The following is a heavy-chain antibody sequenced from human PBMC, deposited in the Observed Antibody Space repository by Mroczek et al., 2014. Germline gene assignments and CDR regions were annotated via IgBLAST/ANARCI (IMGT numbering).Heavy chain of an antibody. CDR2: IKSKTDGGTT. CDR3: TTEPTSTIFGVVIT. CDR1: GFTFSNAW. Sequence: VQLVESGGGLVKPGGSLRLSCAASGFTFSNAWMSWVRQAPGKGLEWVGRIKSKTDGGTTDYAAPVKGRFTISRDDSKNTLYLQMNSLKTEDTAVYYCTTEPTSTIFGVVITWGQGTLVTVSS. D-gene: IGHD3-3*01. J-gene: IGHJ5*02. V-gene: IGHV3-15*01.